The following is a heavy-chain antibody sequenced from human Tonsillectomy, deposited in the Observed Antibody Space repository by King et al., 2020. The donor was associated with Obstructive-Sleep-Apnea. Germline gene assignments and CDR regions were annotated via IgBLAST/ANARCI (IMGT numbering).Heavy chain of an antibody. V-gene: IGHV4-59*08. D-gene: IGHD3-22*01. Sequence: QLQESGPGLVKPSETLSLTCTVSGCSISSYYWSWIRQPPGKGLEWIGYIYYSGSTNYNPSLKSRVTISVDTSKNQFSLKLSSVTAADTAVYYCARSRSHYYDSSGNFDYWGQGTLVTVSS. J-gene: IGHJ4*02. CDR3: ARSRSHYYDSSGNFDY. CDR1: GCSISSYY. CDR2: IYYSGST.